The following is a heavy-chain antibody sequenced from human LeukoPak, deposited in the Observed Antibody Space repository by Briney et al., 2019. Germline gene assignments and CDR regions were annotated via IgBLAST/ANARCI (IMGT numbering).Heavy chain of an antibody. CDR2: MNPNSGNT. D-gene: IGHD3-3*01. V-gene: IGHV1-8*03. J-gene: IGHJ6*03. Sequence: ASVKVSCKASGYTFTSYDINWVRQATGQGLEWMGWMNPNSGNTGYAQKFRGRVTITRNTSISTAYMELSSLRSEDTAVYYCARGEYDFWSGYRPTYYYYYMDVWGKGTTVTVSS. CDR1: GYTFTSYD. CDR3: ARGEYDFWSGYRPTYYYYYMDV.